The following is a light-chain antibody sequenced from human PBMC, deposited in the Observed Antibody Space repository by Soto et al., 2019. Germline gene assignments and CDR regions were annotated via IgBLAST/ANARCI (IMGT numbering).Light chain of an antibody. J-gene: IGKJ3*01. CDR3: QQLNSYPPA. Sequence: DLQLTQSPSFLSASVGDRVTITCRASQGISSYLAWYQQKPGKDPKLLIYAASTLQSGVPSRFSGRGSGTEFTLTIRRLQPEDFSAYSFQQLNSYPPAFGPGTKVDIK. CDR2: AAS. CDR1: QGISSY. V-gene: IGKV1-9*01.